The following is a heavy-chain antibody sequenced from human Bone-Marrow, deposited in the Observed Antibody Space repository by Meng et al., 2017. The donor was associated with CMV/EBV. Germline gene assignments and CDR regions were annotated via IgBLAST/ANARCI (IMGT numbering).Heavy chain of an antibody. J-gene: IGHJ4*02. Sequence: GESLKISCAVSGFTFSDYYTDWVRQAPGRGLEWVGRTRNKANSYTTEYAASVKGRFTISRGESENSLYLQMNSLRSEDTAVYYCARSHYGSESRFDYWGRGTLGTVSS. CDR1: GFTFSDYY. CDR2: TRNKANSYTT. CDR3: ARSHYGSESRFDY. V-gene: IGHV3-72*01. D-gene: IGHD3-10*01.